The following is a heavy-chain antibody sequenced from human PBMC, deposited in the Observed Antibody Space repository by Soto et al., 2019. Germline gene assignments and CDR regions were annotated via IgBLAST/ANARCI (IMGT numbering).Heavy chain of an antibody. J-gene: IGHJ4*02. CDR2: AYYDVLT. V-gene: IGHV4-59*11. CDR3: ARLSPSYCHATCVFEDVRSDV. D-gene: IGHD3-3*01. CDR1: GASISSHY. Sequence: PEETRSLTCSVSGASISSHYWNWIRQCPGEGLETIGYAYYDVLTSYNPSLKSRVTISIHTSKNQFSLKVNWVIVADVAVDYCARLSPSYCHATCVFEDVRSDVWGQGTVVRVSS.